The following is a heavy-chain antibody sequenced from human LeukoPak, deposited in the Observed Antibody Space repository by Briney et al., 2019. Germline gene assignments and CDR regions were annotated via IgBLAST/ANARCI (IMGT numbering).Heavy chain of an antibody. D-gene: IGHD4-17*01. J-gene: IGHJ6*02. CDR2: IYHSGNT. Sequence: PSQTLSLTCTVSGGSISSGDYYWSWIRQPPGKGLEWIGSIYHSGNTYYNPSLKSRVTISVDTSKNQFSLKLSSVTAADTAVYYCARVRSYGDYYYGMDVWGQGTTVTVSS. CDR1: GGSISSGDYY. CDR3: ARVRSYGDYYYGMDV. V-gene: IGHV4-39*07.